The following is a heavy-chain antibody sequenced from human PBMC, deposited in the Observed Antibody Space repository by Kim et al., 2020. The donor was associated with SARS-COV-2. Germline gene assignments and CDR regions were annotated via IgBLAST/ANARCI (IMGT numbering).Heavy chain of an antibody. J-gene: IGHJ6*02. CDR3: AKGPYYYHGMDV. Sequence: GGSLRLSCTASGFAFNTYVMSWVRQAPGKGPEWISNINYNGDSTFYADSVKGRFTISRDNSENTLVLQMNSLGAEDTAVYYCAKGPYYYHGMDVWGQGTT. CDR1: GFAFNTYV. CDR2: INYNGDST. V-gene: IGHV3-23*01.